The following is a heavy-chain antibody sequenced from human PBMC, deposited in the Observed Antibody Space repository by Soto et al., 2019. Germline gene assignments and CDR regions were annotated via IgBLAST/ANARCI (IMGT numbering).Heavy chain of an antibody. Sequence: QVQLQESGPGLVKPSETLSLTCTVSGGSISSYYWSWIRQPPGKGLEWIGYIYYSGSTNYNPSLKSRVTISVDTSKNQFSLKLSSVTAADTAVYYCARHPLYYYDSSGYRGFDYWGQGTLVTVSS. CDR2: IYYSGST. CDR3: ARHPLYYYDSSGYRGFDY. CDR1: GGSISSYY. V-gene: IGHV4-59*01. D-gene: IGHD3-22*01. J-gene: IGHJ4*02.